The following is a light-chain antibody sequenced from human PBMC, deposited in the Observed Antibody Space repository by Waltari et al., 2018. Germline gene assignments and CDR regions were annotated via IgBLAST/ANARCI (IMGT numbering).Light chain of an antibody. V-gene: IGLV1-44*01. CDR3: ASWDDSLSGWV. CDR2: SSN. Sequence: QSVLSQAPSASGTPGQRVTISCSGSSSNLARNTIQLYQQVPGTAPKLLIYSSNQRPSGVHDRFSGSKSGTSASLAISGLRSEDEADYYCASWDDSLSGWVFGGGTKLTVL. CDR1: SSNLARNT. J-gene: IGLJ3*02.